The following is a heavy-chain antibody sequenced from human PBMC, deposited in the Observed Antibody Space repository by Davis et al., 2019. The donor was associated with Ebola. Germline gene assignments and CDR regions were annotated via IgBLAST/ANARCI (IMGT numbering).Heavy chain of an antibody. Sequence: GESLKISCAASGFTFSSYAMSWVRQAPGKGLEWVSVIYSGGGTYYADPVKGRFTISRDNLKNTVFLQMNSLRVEDTAVYHCARDLGTGYYGMDVWGQGTTVTVSS. CDR2: IYSGGGT. V-gene: IGHV3-66*01. D-gene: IGHD1-1*01. CDR1: GFTFSSYA. CDR3: ARDLGTGYYGMDV. J-gene: IGHJ6*02.